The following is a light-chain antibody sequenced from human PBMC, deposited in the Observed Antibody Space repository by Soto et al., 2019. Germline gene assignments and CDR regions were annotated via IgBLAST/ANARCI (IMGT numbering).Light chain of an antibody. V-gene: IGKV1-5*03. J-gene: IGKJ1*01. CDR1: QNVENY. CDR2: KAS. CDR3: QQYNSYWT. Sequence: DIQMTQSPSTLSASVGDRVTITCRASQNVENYLAWYQQKPGKAPKLLIYKASGLESGVPSRFGGSGYGTEFTLTISSLQPDDFATYYCQQYNSYWTCGQGTKGDI.